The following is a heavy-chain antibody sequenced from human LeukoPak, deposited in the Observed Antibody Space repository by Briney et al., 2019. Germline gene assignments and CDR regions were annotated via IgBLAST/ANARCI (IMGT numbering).Heavy chain of an antibody. J-gene: IGHJ6*02. CDR1: GFTFSSYE. V-gene: IGHV3-48*03. D-gene: IGHD6-13*01. CDR2: ISSSGSTI. Sequence: GGSLRLSCAASGFTFSSYEMNWVRQAPGKGLEWVSYISSSGSTIYYADSVKGRFTISRDNAKNSLYLQMNSLRAEDTAVYYCAREYSSSWLLYYYGMDVWGQGTTVTVFS. CDR3: AREYSSSWLLYYYGMDV.